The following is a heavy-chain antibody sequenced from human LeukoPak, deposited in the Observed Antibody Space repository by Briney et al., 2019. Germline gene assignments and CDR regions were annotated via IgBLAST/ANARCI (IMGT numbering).Heavy chain of an antibody. Sequence: SETLSLTCTVAGGSISSSSYYWGWIRQPPGKGLEWIGGIYYSGSTYYNPSLKSRVTISVDTSKNQFSLTLSSVTAADTAVYYCAKTTYYDFWSGYLAGVDGVDYWGQGTLVTVSS. CDR3: AKTTYYDFWSGYLAGVDGVDY. CDR1: GGSISSSSYY. V-gene: IGHV4-39*07. J-gene: IGHJ4*02. D-gene: IGHD3-3*01. CDR2: IYYSGST.